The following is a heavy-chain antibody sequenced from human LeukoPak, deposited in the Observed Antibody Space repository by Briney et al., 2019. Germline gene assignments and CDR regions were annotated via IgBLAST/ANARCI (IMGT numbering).Heavy chain of an antibody. CDR2: IYSGGST. V-gene: IGHV3-66*04. CDR3: ARPWLLGAFDI. Sequence: GGSLRLSCAASGFTVSRKYMSWVRQAPGKGLEWVSVIYSGGSTYYADSVKGRFTISRDNSKNTLYLQMNSLRAEDTAVYYCARPWLLGAFDIWGQGTMVTVSS. D-gene: IGHD3-16*01. J-gene: IGHJ3*02. CDR1: GFTVSRKY.